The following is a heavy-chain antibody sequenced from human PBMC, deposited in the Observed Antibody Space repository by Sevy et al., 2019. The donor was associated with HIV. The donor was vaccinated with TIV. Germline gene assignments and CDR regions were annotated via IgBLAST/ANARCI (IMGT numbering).Heavy chain of an antibody. V-gene: IGHV3-23*01. J-gene: IGHJ4*02. D-gene: IGHD3-3*01. Sequence: GGSLRLSCAASGFSFSTYAMTWVRQAPGKGLEWVSGISGRGTSTYYTDSVKGRFTISRDKSKNTVYLQMNNLRAAGTAVYYCGKVSIFGVGGFYDYWGQGTLVTVSS. CDR1: GFSFSTYA. CDR2: ISGRGTST. CDR3: GKVSIFGVGGFYDY.